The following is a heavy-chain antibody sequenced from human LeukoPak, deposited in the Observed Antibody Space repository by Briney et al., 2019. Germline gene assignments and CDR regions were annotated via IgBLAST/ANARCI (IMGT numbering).Heavy chain of an antibody. V-gene: IGHV1-18*01. J-gene: IGHJ6*03. CDR3: ATTHRHFSSSWYRKGDYYYYMDV. Sequence: ASVKVSCKASGYTFTSYGISWVRQAPGQGLEWMGWISAYNGNTNYAQKLQGRVTMTTDTSTSTAYTELRSLRSDDTAVYYCATTHRHFSSSWYRKGDYYYYMDVWGKGTTVTVSS. CDR1: GYTFTSYG. CDR2: ISAYNGNT. D-gene: IGHD6-13*01.